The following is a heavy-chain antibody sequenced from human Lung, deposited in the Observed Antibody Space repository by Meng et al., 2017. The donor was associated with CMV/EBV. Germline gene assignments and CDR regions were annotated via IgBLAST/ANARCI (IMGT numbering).Heavy chain of an antibody. V-gene: IGHV3-30-3*01. CDR1: VTFSSYA. J-gene: IGHJ5*02. CDR3: ARDRGQSIAARTPWFDP. D-gene: IGHD6-6*01. Sequence: VTFSSYAMHWVRQAPGKGLEWVAVISYDGSNKYYADSVKGRFTISRDNSKNTLYLQMNSLRAEDTAVYYCARDRGQSIAARTPWFDPWGQGTLVTVSS. CDR2: ISYDGSNK.